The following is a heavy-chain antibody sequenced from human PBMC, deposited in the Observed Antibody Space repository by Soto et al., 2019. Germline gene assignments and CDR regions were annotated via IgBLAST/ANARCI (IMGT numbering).Heavy chain of an antibody. CDR1: SGSMNSGHW. D-gene: IGHD3-16*01. J-gene: IGHJ2*01. Sequence: QVQLQEAGPGLVKPSGTLSLTCDVSSGSMNSGHWWSLVRQPPGKGLEWVGHIHRSGATNYNPSLRSRVAISLDESKNQFSLKLNSVTAADTAVYSCARVGLRWYFDFWGRGTLVTVSS. CDR2: IHRSGAT. CDR3: ARVGLRWYFDF. V-gene: IGHV4-4*02.